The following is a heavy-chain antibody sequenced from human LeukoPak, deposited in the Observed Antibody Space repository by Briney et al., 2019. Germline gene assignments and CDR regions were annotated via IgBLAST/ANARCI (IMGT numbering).Heavy chain of an antibody. CDR1: GFTFSSYA. CDR3: VYSDTSRRYYFDY. Sequence: PGGSLRLSCAASGFTFSSYAMSWVRQAPGKGLEWVSAISGSGGSTYYADSVKGRFTISRDNSKNTLYLQMNSLRAEDTAVYYCVYSDTSRRYYFDYWGQGTLVTVSS. J-gene: IGHJ4*02. CDR2: ISGSGGST. D-gene: IGHD3-22*01. V-gene: IGHV3-23*01.